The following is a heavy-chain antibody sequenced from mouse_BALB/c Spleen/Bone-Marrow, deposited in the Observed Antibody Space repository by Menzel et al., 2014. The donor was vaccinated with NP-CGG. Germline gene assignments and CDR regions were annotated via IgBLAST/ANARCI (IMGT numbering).Heavy chain of an antibody. CDR1: GYTFTSYT. CDR2: INPSSGYT. D-gene: IGHD2-4*01. V-gene: IGHV1-4*01. J-gene: IGHJ1*01. Sequence: QVHVKQSGAELARPGASVKMSCKASGYTFTSYTMHWVKQRPGQGLEWIGYINPSSGYTNYNQKFKDKATLTADKSSSTAYMQLSSLTSEDSAVYYCAIYDYDVRYFDVWGAGTRSPSPQ. CDR3: AIYDYDVRYFDV.